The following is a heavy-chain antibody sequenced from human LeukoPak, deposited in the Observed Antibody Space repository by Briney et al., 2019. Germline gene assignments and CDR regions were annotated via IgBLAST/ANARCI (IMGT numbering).Heavy chain of an antibody. CDR1: GFSFSIYA. V-gene: IGHV3-23*01. CDR3: AKATYYYDSSGYYYYGPSYFDY. CDR2: ISGSGGST. J-gene: IGHJ4*02. D-gene: IGHD3-22*01. Sequence: PGGSLRLSCAASGFSFSIYAMSWVRQAPGKGLEWVSAISGSGGSTYYADSVKGRFTISRDNSKNTLYLQMNSLRAEDTAVYYCAKATYYYDSSGYYYYGPSYFDYWGQGTLVTVSS.